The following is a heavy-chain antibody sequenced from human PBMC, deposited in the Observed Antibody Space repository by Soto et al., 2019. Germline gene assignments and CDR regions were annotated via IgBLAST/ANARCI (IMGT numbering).Heavy chain of an antibody. CDR1: GYIFTSYG. D-gene: IGHD3-10*01. V-gene: IGHV1-18*01. CDR2: ISVDSGNT. CDR3: ARFKGSGTNDCLDV. Sequence: QVQLGQSGAELKKPGASAKVSCKASGYIFTSYGISWVRQAPGQGLVWMAWISVDSGNTNYAQNFQGRVTMTTDTSAGTAPMELMSLRSDGTAVDYCARFKGSGTNDCLDVWGKGPMVIVSS. J-gene: IGHJ6*04.